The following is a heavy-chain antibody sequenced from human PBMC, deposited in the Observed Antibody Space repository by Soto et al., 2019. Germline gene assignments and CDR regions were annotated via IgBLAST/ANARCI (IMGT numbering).Heavy chain of an antibody. Sequence: SVKVSCKASGGTFSSYAISWVRQAPGQGLEWMGGIIPIFGTANCEQKFQGRVTITADKSTSTAYMQLSSLRSEDTAVYYCAGGTNGYSRGWRTETHNKMTTYYYYGMDVWGQGTTVTVSS. V-gene: IGHV1-69*06. J-gene: IGHJ6*02. D-gene: IGHD6-19*01. CDR1: GGTFSSYA. CDR3: AGGTNGYSRGWRTETHNKMTTYYYYGMDV. CDR2: IIPIFGTA.